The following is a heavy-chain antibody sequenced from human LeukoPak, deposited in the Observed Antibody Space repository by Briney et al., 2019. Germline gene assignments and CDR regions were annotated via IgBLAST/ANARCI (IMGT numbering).Heavy chain of an antibody. D-gene: IGHD3-10*01. CDR1: LYTLTSYG. V-gene: IGHV1-18*01. J-gene: IGHJ4*02. Sequence: GASVKVSCKASLYTLTSYGINWVRQAPGQGREWMGWISAYNGNTDYAQKLQGRVTMTTDTSTSTDYMELRSLRSDDTAVYYCARLVFMGSPNKEADYWGQGTLVTVSS. CDR2: ISAYNGNT. CDR3: ARLVFMGSPNKEADY.